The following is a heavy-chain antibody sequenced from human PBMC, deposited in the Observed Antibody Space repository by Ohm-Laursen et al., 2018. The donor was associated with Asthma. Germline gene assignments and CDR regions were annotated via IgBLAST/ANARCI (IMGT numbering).Heavy chain of an antibody. CDR2: ISYDGSNK. V-gene: IGHV3-30*18. J-gene: IGHJ4*02. CDR1: GFTFSSYG. Sequence: SLRLSCTASGFTFSSYGMHWVRQAPGKGLEWVAVISYDGSNKYYADSAKGRFTISRDNSKNTLYLQMNSLRAEDTAVYYCAKDFDYWGQGTLVTVSS. CDR3: AKDFDY.